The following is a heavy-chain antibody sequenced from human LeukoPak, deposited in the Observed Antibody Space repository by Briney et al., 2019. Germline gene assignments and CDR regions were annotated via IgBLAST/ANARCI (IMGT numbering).Heavy chain of an antibody. CDR2: INSDGSST. CDR1: GSTFSSYW. J-gene: IGHJ3*02. CDR3: ARGRTATYGDDAFDI. D-gene: IGHD5-18*01. V-gene: IGHV3-74*01. Sequence: GGPLGLSCAASGSTFSSYWMPWFPKAPGKGLVGFSRINSDGSSTSYADSVKGRFTISRDNAKNTLYLQMNSLRAEDTAVYYCARGRTATYGDDAFDIWGQGTMVTVSS.